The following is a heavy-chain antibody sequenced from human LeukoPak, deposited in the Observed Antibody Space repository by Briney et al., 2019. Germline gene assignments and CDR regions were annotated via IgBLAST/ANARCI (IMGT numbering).Heavy chain of an antibody. CDR2: ISSSGGST. CDR3: ASRIPYDSSSY. D-gene: IGHD3-22*01. V-gene: IGHV3-23*01. CDR1: GFSFSSYA. J-gene: IGHJ4*02. Sequence: GGSLRLSCAASGFSFSSYAMSWVRQAPGKGLEWVSTISSSGGSTYYADSVKGRFTISRDNAKNTLYLQMNSLRAEDTAVYYCASRIPYDSSSYWGQGTLVTVSS.